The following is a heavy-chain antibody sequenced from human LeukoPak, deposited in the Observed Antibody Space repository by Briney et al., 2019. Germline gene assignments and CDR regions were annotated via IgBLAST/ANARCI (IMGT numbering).Heavy chain of an antibody. D-gene: IGHD3-3*01. Sequence: PGGSLRLSCAASGFTFSSYWMSWVRQAPGKGLEWVANIKQDGSEKYYVDSVKGRFTISRDNAKNSLYLQMNSLRAEDTAVYYCARMGSYYDFWSGYYRFFFDYWGQGTLVTVSS. CDR1: GFTFSSYW. J-gene: IGHJ4*02. CDR3: ARMGSYYDFWSGYYRFFFDY. CDR2: IKQDGSEK. V-gene: IGHV3-7*01.